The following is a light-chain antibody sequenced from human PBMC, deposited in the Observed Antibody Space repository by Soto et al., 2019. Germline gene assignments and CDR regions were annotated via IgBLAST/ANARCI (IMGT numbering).Light chain of an antibody. V-gene: IGKV3-20*01. CDR2: GAS. CDR3: QQYGSSWT. Sequence: LTRSPGTLSMTPGERATLSCRASQSVSGSYLAWYQQKPGQAPRLLIYGASSRATGIPDRFSGSGSGTDFTLTISRLEPEDFAVYYCQQYGSSWTFGQGTKV. CDR1: QSVSGSY. J-gene: IGKJ1*01.